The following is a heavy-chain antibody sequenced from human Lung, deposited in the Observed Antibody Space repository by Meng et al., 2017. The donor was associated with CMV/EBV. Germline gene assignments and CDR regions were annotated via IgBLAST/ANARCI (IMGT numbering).Heavy chain of an antibody. D-gene: IGHD1-26*01. CDR3: ARTVGRELHVDY. CDR2: IDWDDDK. CDR1: GFPLSTSGMC. J-gene: IGHJ4*03. Sequence: SGPTLVQPTQTLTLTCTFSGFPLSTSGMCVSWVRQPPGKSLEWLALIDWDDDKYYSTSLKTRLTISKDTSKNQVVLTMTNMDPVDTATYYYARTVGRELHVDYWGHRTLVTISS. V-gene: IGHV2-70*20.